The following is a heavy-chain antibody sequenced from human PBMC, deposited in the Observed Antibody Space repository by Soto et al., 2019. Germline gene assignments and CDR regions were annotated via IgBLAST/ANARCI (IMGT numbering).Heavy chain of an antibody. D-gene: IGHD3-22*01. CDR2: ISAYNGNT. CDR3: AIPNNYYDSSGSAFDY. CDR1: GYTFTSYG. V-gene: IGHV1-18*01. Sequence: ASVKVSCKASGYTFTSYGISWVRQAPGQGLEWMGWISAYNGNTNYAQKLQGRVTITRDTSASTAYMELSSLRSEDTAVYYCAIPNNYYDSSGSAFDYWGQGTLVTVSS. J-gene: IGHJ4*02.